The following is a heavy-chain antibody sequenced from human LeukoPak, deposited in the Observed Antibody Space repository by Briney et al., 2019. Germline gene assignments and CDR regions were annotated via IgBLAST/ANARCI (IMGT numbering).Heavy chain of an antibody. D-gene: IGHD5-12*01. V-gene: IGHV1-2*06. CDR3: ARAPIKYSGYDFGY. CDR1: GYTCTGYY. CDR2: INPNSGGR. Sequence: ASVKVSCNASGYTCTGYYMHWGGQAPGQGLEWMGRINPNSGGRNYAQKFQGRVTMTREPSISTAYMELSRLRSDDTAVYYCARAPIKYSGYDFGYWGQGTLVTVSS. J-gene: IGHJ4*02.